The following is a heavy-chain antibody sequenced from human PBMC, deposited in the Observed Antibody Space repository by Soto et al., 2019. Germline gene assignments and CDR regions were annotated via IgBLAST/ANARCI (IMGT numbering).Heavy chain of an antibody. D-gene: IGHD2-15*01. J-gene: IGHJ4*02. CDR1: GSTFSGYW. Sequence: EVQLVESGGGLVQPGGSPRLSCAASGSTFSGYWMTWVRQAPGKGLEWVASIKPDGSDKYYVDSVKGRFTISRDNAKNSLYLQMNSLRAEDTALYYCARGRYCSGGNCYFDYWGQGTLVTVSP. CDR2: IKPDGSDK. CDR3: ARGRYCSGGNCYFDY. V-gene: IGHV3-7*01.